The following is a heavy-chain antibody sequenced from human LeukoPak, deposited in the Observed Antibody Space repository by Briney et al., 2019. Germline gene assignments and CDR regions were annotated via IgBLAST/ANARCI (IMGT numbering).Heavy chain of an antibody. CDR1: GFTFSSYG. D-gene: IGHD5-18*01. Sequence: GGSLRLSCAASGFTFSSYGMHWVRQAPGKGLEWVAVISYDGSNKYYADSVKGRFTISRDNSKNTLYLQMNSLRAEDTAVYYCVRGSAETPMAPIFYWGQGTLVTVSS. J-gene: IGHJ4*02. CDR3: VRGSAETPMAPIFY. V-gene: IGHV3-30*03. CDR2: ISYDGSNK.